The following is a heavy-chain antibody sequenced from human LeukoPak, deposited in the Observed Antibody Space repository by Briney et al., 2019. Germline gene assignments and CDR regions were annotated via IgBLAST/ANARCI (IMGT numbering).Heavy chain of an antibody. J-gene: IGHJ4*02. V-gene: IGHV4-39*01. D-gene: IGHD2-2*01. CDR1: GGSISSSSYY. Sequence: SETLSLTCTVSGGSISSSSYYWGWIRQPPGTGLEWIGSIYYSGSTYYNPSLKSRVTISVDTSKNQFSLKLSSVTAADTAVYYCARHFFETNIVVVPAAPFDYWGQGTLVTVSS. CDR2: IYYSGST. CDR3: ARHFFETNIVVVPAAPFDY.